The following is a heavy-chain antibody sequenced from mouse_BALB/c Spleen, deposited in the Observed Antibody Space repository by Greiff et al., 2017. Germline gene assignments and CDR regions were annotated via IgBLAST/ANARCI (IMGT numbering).Heavy chain of an antibody. Sequence: VQGVESGPGLVQPSQSLSITCTVSGFSLTSYGVHWVRQSPGKGLEWLGVIWSGGSTDYNAAFISRLSISKDNSKSQVFFKMNSLQANDTAIYYCARKDYRYSYYAMDYWGQGTSVTVSS. CDR3: ARKDYRYSYYAMDY. CDR1: GFSLTSYG. V-gene: IGHV2-2*02. J-gene: IGHJ4*01. CDR2: IWSGGST. D-gene: IGHD2-14*01.